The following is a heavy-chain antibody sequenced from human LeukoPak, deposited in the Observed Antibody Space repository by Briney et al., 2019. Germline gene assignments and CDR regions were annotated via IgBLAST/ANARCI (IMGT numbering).Heavy chain of an antibody. CDR1: GYSISSGYY. CDR3: ASRQQLSLHNWFDP. Sequence: PSETLSLTCTVSGYSISSGYYWGWIRQPPGKGLEWVGSIYHSGSTYYNPSLKGRVTISVDTSKNQFSLKLSSVTAADTAVYYCASRQQLSLHNWFDPWGQGTLVTVSS. V-gene: IGHV4-38-2*02. D-gene: IGHD6-13*01. CDR2: IYHSGST. J-gene: IGHJ5*02.